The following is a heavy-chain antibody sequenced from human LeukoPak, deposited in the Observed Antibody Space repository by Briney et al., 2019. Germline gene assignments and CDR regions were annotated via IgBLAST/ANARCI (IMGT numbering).Heavy chain of an antibody. Sequence: HPGGSLRLSCAASEFTFSSYAMSWVRQAPGKGLEWVSAISGSGNNMYYADSVKGRFTVSRDNSKNTLSLQMNSLRAEDTAVYYCAKGKDYYDSSGYYAPFDYWGQGTLVTVSS. CDR2: ISGSGNNM. J-gene: IGHJ4*02. CDR1: EFTFSSYA. CDR3: AKGKDYYDSSGYYAPFDY. D-gene: IGHD3-22*01. V-gene: IGHV3-23*01.